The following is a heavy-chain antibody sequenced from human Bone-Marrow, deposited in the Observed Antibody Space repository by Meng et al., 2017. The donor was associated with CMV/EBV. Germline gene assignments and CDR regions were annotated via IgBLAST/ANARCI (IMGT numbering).Heavy chain of an antibody. Sequence: SGPYLWSWIRQPAGKGLEWIRRMSSSGSGNYNPSLKSRVTISIDTSKNHLSLNLRSVTAADTAVYYCARASRGYNYEWYFDLWGRGTLVTVSS. V-gene: IGHV4-61*02. CDR1: SGPYL. D-gene: IGHD5-18*01. J-gene: IGHJ2*01. CDR2: MSSSGSG. CDR3: ARASRGYNYEWYFDL.